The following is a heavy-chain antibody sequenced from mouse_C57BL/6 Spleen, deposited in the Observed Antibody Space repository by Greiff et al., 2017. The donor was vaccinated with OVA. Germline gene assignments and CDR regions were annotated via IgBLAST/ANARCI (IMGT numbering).Heavy chain of an antibody. CDR3: ARNYYGSSLYWYFDV. CDR2: IWPGGGT. D-gene: IGHD1-1*01. CDR1: GFSLTSYA. Sequence: VKLMESGPGLVAPSQSLSITCTVSGFSLTSYAISWVRQPPGKGLEWLGVIWPGGGTNYNSALKSRLSISKDNSKIQVFLKMNILQTDDTARYYCARNYYGSSLYWYFDVWGTGTTVTVSS. V-gene: IGHV2-9-1*01. J-gene: IGHJ1*03.